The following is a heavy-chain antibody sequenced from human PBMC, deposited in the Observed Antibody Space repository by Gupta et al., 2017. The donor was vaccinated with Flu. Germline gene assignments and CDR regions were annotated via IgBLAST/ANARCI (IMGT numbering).Heavy chain of an antibody. J-gene: IGHJ4*02. V-gene: IGHV4-59*01. CDR3: ARGGASSRYFDY. D-gene: IGHD3-16*01. CDR2: IHYSGST. Sequence: SWIRQPPGKGLEWIAFIHYSGSTNYNPSLKSRVTISVDTSKNQFSLKLSSMTAADTAVYYCARGGASSRYFDYWGQGALVTVSA.